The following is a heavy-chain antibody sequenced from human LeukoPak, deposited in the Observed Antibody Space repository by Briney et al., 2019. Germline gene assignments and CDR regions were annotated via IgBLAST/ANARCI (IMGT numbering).Heavy chain of an antibody. J-gene: IGHJ4*02. D-gene: IGHD3-16*01. CDR3: ARDLLFGELGY. Sequence: SETLSLTCTVSGGSVSSGSCYLSWIRQPPAKGLEWIGYIYYSGSTNYNPSLNSRVTISVDTSKNQFSLKLSSVTAADTAVYSCARDLLFGELGYWGQGTLVTVSS. CDR1: GGSVSSGSCY. V-gene: IGHV4-61*01. CDR2: IYYSGST.